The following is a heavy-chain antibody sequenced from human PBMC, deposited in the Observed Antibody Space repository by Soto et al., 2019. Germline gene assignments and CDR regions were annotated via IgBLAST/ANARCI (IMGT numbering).Heavy chain of an antibody. V-gene: IGHV4-38-2*01. CDR3: GGGPATVTPGWCCP. CDR2: IYHSGST. CDR1: GYSISSGYY. Sequence: PSETLSLTCAVSGYSISSGYYWGWIRQTPGKGLEWIASIYHSGSTYYNPSLKSRVTISVDTSQNQFSLKLTSVTAADTAVYYCGGGPATVTPGWCCPWRQ. D-gene: IGHD4-17*01. J-gene: IGHJ5*02.